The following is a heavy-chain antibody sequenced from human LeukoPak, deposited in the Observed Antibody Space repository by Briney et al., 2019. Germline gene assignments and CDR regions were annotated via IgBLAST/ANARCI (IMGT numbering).Heavy chain of an antibody. CDR1: GDFISNGAYY. J-gene: IGHJ4*02. Sequence: PSETLSLTWSVSGDFISNGAYYWGWIRQPPGKGLEWIGSIYYSGSIFYNSSLESRITMSVDTSKNQFYLNLRSVTAADTAVYYCARLCQVTSCARFEYWGKGALVTVPS. CDR2: IYYSGSI. D-gene: IGHD2-21*02. V-gene: IGHV4-39*01. CDR3: ARLCQVTSCARFEY.